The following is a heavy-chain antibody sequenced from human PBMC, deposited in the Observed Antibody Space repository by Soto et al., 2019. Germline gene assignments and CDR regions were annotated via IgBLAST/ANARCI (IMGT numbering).Heavy chain of an antibody. J-gene: IGHJ4*02. V-gene: IGHV1-2*02. CDR3: GRGRSGQIVVFY. CDR2: IGPESGAT. Sequence: ASVKVSCKASGYTFTGHYIHWVRQAPEQGPEWMGEIGPESGATRYAQRFQGRVTMTRDMSITTVYTELNNLSPDDTAVYYCGRGRSGQIVVFYWGQGTPVTVSS. CDR1: GYTFTGHY. D-gene: IGHD1-26*01.